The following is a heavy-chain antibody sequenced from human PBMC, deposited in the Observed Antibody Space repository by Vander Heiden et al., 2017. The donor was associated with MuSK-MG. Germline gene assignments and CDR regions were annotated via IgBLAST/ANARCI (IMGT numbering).Heavy chain of an antibody. CDR1: GFTFGSYS. CDR3: ARARISHAFDI. V-gene: IGHV3-21*01. J-gene: IGHJ3*02. Sequence: ELRLLHAGGGVAKPGVAVTPSAAASGFTFGSYSMNWGRQAPGKGMEWVSFIGSSISYIYYADSVKGRFTTSRDNAKNSLYLQMNSLRAEDTAVYYCARARISHAFDIWGQGTMVTVSS. CDR2: IGSSISYI.